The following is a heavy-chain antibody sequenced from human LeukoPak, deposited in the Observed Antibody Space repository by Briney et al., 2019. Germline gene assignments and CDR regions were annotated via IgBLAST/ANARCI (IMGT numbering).Heavy chain of an antibody. CDR3: AREPEGFWSGGWFDP. Sequence: PGGSLRLSCAASGLTFSSYWMHWVRQAPGKGLVWVSRINSDGSSTSYADSVKGRFTISRDNAKNTLYLQMNSLRAEDTAVYYCAREPEGFWSGGWFDPWGQGTLVTVSS. CDR1: GLTFSSYW. CDR2: INSDGSST. D-gene: IGHD3-3*01. J-gene: IGHJ5*02. V-gene: IGHV3-74*01.